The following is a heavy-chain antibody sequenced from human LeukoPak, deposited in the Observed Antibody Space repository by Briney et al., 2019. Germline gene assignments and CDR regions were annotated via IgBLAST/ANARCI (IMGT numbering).Heavy chain of an antibody. Sequence: GGSLRLSXAASGFTFSSYGMHWVRQAPGKGLEWVAFIRYDGSNKYYADSVKGRFTISRDNSKNTLFLQMNSLRGEDTAVYYCAKVEGYGNYGSLDSWGQGTLVTVSS. J-gene: IGHJ4*02. D-gene: IGHD4-11*01. V-gene: IGHV3-30*02. CDR2: IRYDGSNK. CDR1: GFTFSSYG. CDR3: AKVEGYGNYGSLDS.